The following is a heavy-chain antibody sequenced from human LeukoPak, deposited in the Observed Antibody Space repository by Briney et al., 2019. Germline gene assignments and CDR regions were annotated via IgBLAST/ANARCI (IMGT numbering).Heavy chain of an antibody. Sequence: GXGLEGVGYIYYSGSTNYNPSLKSRGTISVDRSKNQFSLKVRSVTAADTAVYYCARYLSNGYVEYFDYWGQGTLVTVSS. V-gene: IGHV4-59*01. CDR2: IYYSGST. CDR3: ARYLSNGYVEYFDY. D-gene: IGHD5-18*01. J-gene: IGHJ4*02.